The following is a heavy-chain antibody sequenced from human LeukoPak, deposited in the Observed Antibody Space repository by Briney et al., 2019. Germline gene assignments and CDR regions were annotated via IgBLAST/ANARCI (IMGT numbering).Heavy chain of an antibody. CDR3: AKVADIAVAGALDY. J-gene: IGHJ4*02. V-gene: IGHV3-23*01. D-gene: IGHD6-19*01. Sequence: GGSLRLSCAASGFTFSSYGMSWVRQAPGKGLEWVSAISGSGGSTYYADSVKGRVTISRDNSKNTLYLQMNSLRAEDTAVYYCAKVADIAVAGALDYWGQGTLVTVSS. CDR2: ISGSGGST. CDR1: GFTFSSYG.